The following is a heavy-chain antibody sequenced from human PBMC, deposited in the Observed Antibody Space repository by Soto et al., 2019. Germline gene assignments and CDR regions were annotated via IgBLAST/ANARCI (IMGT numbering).Heavy chain of an antibody. CDR1: GFIFSSYI. Sequence: EVQLLESGGGLVQPGGSLRLSCAASGFIFSSYIMTWVRQAPGKGLEWVSGIGGNGGGAYYADSVKGRFTISRDNSKNTLYLQMNSLGVEDTAIYYCAKDQPRYCSGVSCYFDQWGQGTLVTVSP. CDR3: AKDQPRYCSGVSCYFDQ. J-gene: IGHJ4*02. V-gene: IGHV3-23*01. CDR2: IGGNGGGA. D-gene: IGHD2-15*01.